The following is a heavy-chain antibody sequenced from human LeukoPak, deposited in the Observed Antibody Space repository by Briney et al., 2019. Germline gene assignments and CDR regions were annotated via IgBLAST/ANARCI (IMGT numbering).Heavy chain of an antibody. CDR2: IHPGDSEA. Sequence: GESLKISCKGSGYRFTNYYIAWVRQMPGNGLEWMGIIHPGDSEARYRPSFQGQVTMSVDKSITTAYLQWNNLKPSDTATYYCARDRGTNFLDYWGQGTPVTV. CDR3: ARDRGTNFLDY. D-gene: IGHD1/OR15-1a*01. J-gene: IGHJ4*02. CDR1: GYRFTNYY. V-gene: IGHV5-51*01.